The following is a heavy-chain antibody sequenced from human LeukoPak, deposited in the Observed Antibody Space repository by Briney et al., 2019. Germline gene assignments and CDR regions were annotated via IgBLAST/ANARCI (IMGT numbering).Heavy chain of an antibody. CDR1: GGSISSGGYS. D-gene: IGHD3-10*01. CDR2: IYYSGST. CDR3: ARGGGELLWSGAPFDY. V-gene: IGHV4-30-4*07. Sequence: SETLSLTCAVSGGSISSGGYSWSWIRQPPGKGLEWIGYIYYSGSTYYNPSLKSRVTISVDTSKNQFSLKLSSVTAADTAVYYCARGGGELLWSGAPFDYWGQGTLVTVSS. J-gene: IGHJ4*02.